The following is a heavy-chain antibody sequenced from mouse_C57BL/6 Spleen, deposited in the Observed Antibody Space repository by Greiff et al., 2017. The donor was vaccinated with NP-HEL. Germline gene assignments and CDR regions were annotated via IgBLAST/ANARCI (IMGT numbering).Heavy chain of an antibody. Sequence: VQLQQSGAELARPGASVKLSCKASGYTFTSYGISWVKQRTGQGLEWIGEIYPRSGNTYYNEKFKGKATLTADKSSSTAYMELRSLTSEDSAVYFCARSVVTYWYFDVWGTGTTVTVSS. CDR3: ARSVVTYWYFDV. CDR1: GYTFTSYG. CDR2: IYPRSGNT. D-gene: IGHD2-2*01. J-gene: IGHJ1*03. V-gene: IGHV1-81*01.